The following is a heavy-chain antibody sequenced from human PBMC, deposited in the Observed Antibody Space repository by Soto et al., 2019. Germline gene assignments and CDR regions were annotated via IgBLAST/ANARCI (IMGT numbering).Heavy chain of an antibody. CDR1: GASIGSTTYY. J-gene: IGHJ6*02. Sequence: SETLSLTCAVSGASIGSTTYYWSWIRQHPGKGLEWIGYIYYSGSTYYNPSLKSRVTISVDTSKNQFSLKLSSVTAADTAVYYCARVCGGDCHYGMDVWGQGTTVTVSS. CDR3: ARVCGGDCHYGMDV. V-gene: IGHV4-31*11. CDR2: IYYSGST. D-gene: IGHD2-21*02.